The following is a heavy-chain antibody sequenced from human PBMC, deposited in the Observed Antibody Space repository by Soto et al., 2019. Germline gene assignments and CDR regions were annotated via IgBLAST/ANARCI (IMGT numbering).Heavy chain of an antibody. CDR1: GYTFTGYY. J-gene: IGHJ6*02. CDR3: ARDYPGYYYGMDV. CDR2: INPNSGGT. Sequence: ASVKVSCKASGYTFTGYYMHWVRQAPGQGLEWMGWINPNSGGTNYAQKFQGWVTMTRDTSISTAYMELSRLRSDDTAVYYCARDYPGYYYGMDVWGQGTTVTVSS. V-gene: IGHV1-2*04.